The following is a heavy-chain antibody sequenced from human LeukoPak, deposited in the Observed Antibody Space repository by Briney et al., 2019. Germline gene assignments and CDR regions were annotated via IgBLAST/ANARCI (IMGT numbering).Heavy chain of an antibody. CDR3: ARASGSYLYYFDY. CDR2: ISYDGSNK. V-gene: IGHV3-30*04. CDR1: GFTSSSYA. J-gene: IGHJ4*02. D-gene: IGHD1-26*01. Sequence: PGRSLRLSCAASGFTSSSYAMHWVRQAPGKGLEWVAVISYDGSNKYYADSVKGRFTISRDNSKNTLYPQMNSLRAEDTAVYYCARASGSYLYYFDYWGQGTLVTVSS.